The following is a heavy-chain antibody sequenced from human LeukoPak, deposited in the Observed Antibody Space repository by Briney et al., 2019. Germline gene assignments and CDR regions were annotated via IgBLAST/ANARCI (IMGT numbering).Heavy chain of an antibody. CDR3: ARAVHCSGGSCYFDY. D-gene: IGHD2-15*01. J-gene: IGHJ4*02. CDR1: GGSINNYY. Sequence: SETLSLTCTVSGGSINNYYWTWIRQPPGKGLEWIRQPPGKGLEWIGYIYYSGNTIYNPSLKSRVTISVDTSTNQFSLKLRSVTAADTAVYYCARAVHCSGGSCYFDYWGQGTLVTVSS. V-gene: IGHV4-59*12. CDR2: IYYSGNT.